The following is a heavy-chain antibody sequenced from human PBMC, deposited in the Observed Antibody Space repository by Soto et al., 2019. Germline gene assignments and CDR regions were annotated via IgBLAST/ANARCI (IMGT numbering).Heavy chain of an antibody. Sequence: QVQLQESGPGLVKPSQTLSLTCTVSGGSISSGDYYWSWIRQPPGKGLEWIGYIYYSGSTYYNPSLKSRVTRSVDTSKKLFSLKLSSVTAADTAVYYCAREEGGDYGGNSRWFDPWGQGTLVTVS. V-gene: IGHV4-30-4*01. CDR1: GGSISSGDYY. CDR2: IYYSGST. CDR3: AREEGGDYGGNSRWFDP. D-gene: IGHD4-17*01. J-gene: IGHJ5*02.